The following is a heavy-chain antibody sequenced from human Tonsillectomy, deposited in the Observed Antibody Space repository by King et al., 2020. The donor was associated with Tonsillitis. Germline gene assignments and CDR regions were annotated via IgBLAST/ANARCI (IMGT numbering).Heavy chain of an antibody. V-gene: IGHV4-34*01. Sequence: VQLQQWGAGLLKPSETLSLTCAVYGGSFSGYYWSWIRQPPGKGLEWIGEINHSGSTNYNPSLKSRVTISVDTSMNQFSLKLSSVTAADTAVYYCARVHPATVTNDPMGDYWGQGTLVTVSS. CDR2: INHSGST. D-gene: IGHD4-17*01. CDR1: GGSFSGYY. CDR3: ARVHPATVTNDPMGDY. J-gene: IGHJ4*02.